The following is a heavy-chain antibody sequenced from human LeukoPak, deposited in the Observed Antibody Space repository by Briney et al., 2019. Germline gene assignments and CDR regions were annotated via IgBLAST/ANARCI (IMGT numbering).Heavy chain of an antibody. J-gene: IGHJ5*02. Sequence: SETLSLTCAVYGGSFSGYYWSWIRQPPGKGLEWIGEINHSGSTNYNPSLKSRVTISVDTSKNQFSLKLSSVTAADTAVYYCARGRFRSPNWFDPWGQGTLVIVSS. V-gene: IGHV4-34*01. CDR2: INHSGST. D-gene: IGHD1-14*01. CDR3: ARGRFRSPNWFDP. CDR1: GGSFSGYY.